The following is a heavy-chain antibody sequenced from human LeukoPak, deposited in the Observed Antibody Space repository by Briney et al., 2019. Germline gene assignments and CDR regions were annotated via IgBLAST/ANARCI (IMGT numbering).Heavy chain of an antibody. CDR1: GFTFSSYA. Sequence: GGSLRLSCAASGFTFSSYAMSWVRQAPGKGLEWVSAISGSGGSTYYADSVKGRFTISRDNSKNTLYLQMNSLRAEDTAVYYCAKGPPYYYDSSGLVYYFDYWGQGTLVTVSS. CDR2: ISGSGGST. CDR3: AKGPPYYYDSSGLVYYFDY. D-gene: IGHD3-22*01. J-gene: IGHJ4*02. V-gene: IGHV3-23*01.